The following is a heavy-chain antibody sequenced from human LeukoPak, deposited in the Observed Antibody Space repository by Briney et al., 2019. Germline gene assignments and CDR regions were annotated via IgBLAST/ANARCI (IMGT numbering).Heavy chain of an antibody. J-gene: IGHJ4*02. V-gene: IGHV4-34*01. CDR3: ARGDTAMIGDY. CDR1: GGSFNAYY. Sequence: SETLSLTCAVYGGSFNAYYWSWIRQPPGKGLEWIGEINHSGSTNYNPSLKSRVTISVDTSKNQFSLKLSSVTAADTAVYYCARGDTAMIGDYWGQGTLVTVSS. D-gene: IGHD5-18*01. CDR2: INHSGST.